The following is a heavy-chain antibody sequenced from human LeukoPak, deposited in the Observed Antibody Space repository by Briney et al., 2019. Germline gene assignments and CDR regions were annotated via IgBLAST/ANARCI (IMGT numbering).Heavy chain of an antibody. CDR1: GFTFSSYA. CDR2: ISGSGGST. V-gene: IGHV3-23*01. D-gene: IGHD6-6*01. CDR3: ARDHGPSHYYGMDV. Sequence: PGGSLRLPCAASGFTFSSYAMSWVRQAPGKGLEWVSAISGSGGSTYYADSVKGRFTISRDNSKNTLYLQMNSLRAEDTAVYYCARDHGPSHYYGMDVWGQGTTVTVSS. J-gene: IGHJ6*02.